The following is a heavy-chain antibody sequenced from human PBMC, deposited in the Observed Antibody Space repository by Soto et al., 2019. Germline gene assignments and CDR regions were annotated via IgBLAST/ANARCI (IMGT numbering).Heavy chain of an antibody. Sequence: SETLSLTCTVSGVSVSSGSYYWSWIRQPPGKGLEWIGYIYYSGSTNYNPSLKSRVTISVDTSKNQFSLKLSSVTAADTAVYYCAREKYGYFDYWGQGTLVTVSS. CDR3: AREKYGYFDY. V-gene: IGHV4-61*01. CDR2: IYYSGST. D-gene: IGHD4-17*01. J-gene: IGHJ4*02. CDR1: GVSVSSGSYY.